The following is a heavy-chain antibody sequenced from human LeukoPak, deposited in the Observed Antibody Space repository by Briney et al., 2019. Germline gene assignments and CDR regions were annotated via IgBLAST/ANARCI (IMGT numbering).Heavy chain of an antibody. CDR2: INSDGSST. CDR3: ARDGYSSSWVNWFDP. CDR1: GFTFSSYW. J-gene: IGHJ5*02. V-gene: IGHV3-74*01. Sequence: PGGSLRLSCAASGFTFSSYWMHWVRQAPGKGLVWVSRINSDGSSTSYADSVKGRFTISRDNAKNTLYLQMNSRRAEDTAVYYCARDGYSSSWVNWFDPWGQGTLVTVSS. D-gene: IGHD6-13*01.